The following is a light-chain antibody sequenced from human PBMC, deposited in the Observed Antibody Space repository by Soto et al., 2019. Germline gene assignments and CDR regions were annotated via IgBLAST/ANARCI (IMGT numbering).Light chain of an antibody. CDR1: SSDVGGYNY. CDR3: TSYTSNTAVV. CDR2: EVS. V-gene: IGLV2-14*01. J-gene: IGLJ2*01. Sequence: QSVLAQPASVSGSPGRSITLSCTGTSSDVGGYNYVSWYQQHPGKAPKLMIYEVSNRPSGVSNRFSGSKSGNTASLTISGLQAEDEADYYCTSYTSNTAVVFGGGTKVT.